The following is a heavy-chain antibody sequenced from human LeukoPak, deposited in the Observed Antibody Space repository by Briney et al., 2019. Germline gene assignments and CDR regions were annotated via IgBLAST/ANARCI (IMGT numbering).Heavy chain of an antibody. CDR3: AGTDSSGWYNYGMDV. D-gene: IGHD6-19*01. V-gene: IGHV3-53*01. CDR2: IYSGGST. J-gene: IGHJ6*02. Sequence: GGSLRLSCAASGFTFSRYYMSWVRQAPGKGLEWVSVIYSGGSTYYADSVKGRFTISRDNSKNTLYLQMNSLRAEDTAVYYCAGTDSSGWYNYGMDVWGQGTTVTVSS. CDR1: GFTFSRYY.